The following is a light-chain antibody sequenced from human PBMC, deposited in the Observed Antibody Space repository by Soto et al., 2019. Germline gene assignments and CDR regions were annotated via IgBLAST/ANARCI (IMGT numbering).Light chain of an antibody. V-gene: IGKV3-20*01. Sequence: EIVMTQSPATLSVSPGERVTLSCRASQSVMNNLAWYQHKPGQAPRLLIYGASNRATGIPDRFSGSGSGTDFTLTISRLEPEDFAVYYCQQYGSSGTFGQGTKVEIK. CDR2: GAS. CDR3: QQYGSSGT. J-gene: IGKJ1*01. CDR1: QSVMNN.